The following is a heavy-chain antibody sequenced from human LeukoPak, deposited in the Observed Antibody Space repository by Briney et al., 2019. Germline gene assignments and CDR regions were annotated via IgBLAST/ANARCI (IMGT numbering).Heavy chain of an antibody. Sequence: ASVKVSCKASGYTFTGYYMHWVRQAPGQGLEWMGWINPNSGGTNYAQKFQGRVTMTRDTSISTAYMELSRLRFDDTAVYYCARDGPGDCGDAFDIWGQGTMVTVSS. CDR3: ARDGPGDCGDAFDI. CDR2: INPNSGGT. CDR1: GYTFTGYY. D-gene: IGHD2-21*01. V-gene: IGHV1-2*02. J-gene: IGHJ3*02.